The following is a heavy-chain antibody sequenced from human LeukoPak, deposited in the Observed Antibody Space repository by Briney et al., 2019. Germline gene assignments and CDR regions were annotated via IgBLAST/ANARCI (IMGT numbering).Heavy chain of an antibody. V-gene: IGHV3-7*01. CDR3: ARVARPSGAFDI. CDR1: GFTFSDYW. CDR2: IKQDGSEK. Sequence: GGSLRLSCAASGFTFSDYWMSWVRQAPGKGREWVADIKQDGSEKYYVDSVKGRFTISRDSAKNSLYLQMNSLRAEDTAVYYCARVARPSGAFDIWGQGTMVTVSS. D-gene: IGHD6-6*01. J-gene: IGHJ3*02.